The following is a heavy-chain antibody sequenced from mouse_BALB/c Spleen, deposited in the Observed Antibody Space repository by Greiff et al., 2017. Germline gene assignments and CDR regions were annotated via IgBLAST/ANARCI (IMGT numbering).Heavy chain of an antibody. D-gene: IGHD1-2*01. CDR2: IWSGGST. V-gene: IGHV2-2*02. CDR1: GFSLTSYG. CDR3: ARNRGFITTAPYAMDY. Sequence: QVQLQQSGPGLVQPSQSLSITCTVSGFSLTSYGVHWVRQSPGKGLEWLGVIWSGGSTDYNAAFISRLSISKDNSKSQVFFKMNSLQANDTAIYYCARNRGFITTAPYAMDYWGQGTSVTVSS. J-gene: IGHJ4*01.